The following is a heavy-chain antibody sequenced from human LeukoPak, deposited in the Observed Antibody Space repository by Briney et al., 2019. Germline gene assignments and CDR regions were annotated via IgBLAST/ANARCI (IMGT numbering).Heavy chain of an antibody. V-gene: IGHV4-34*01. D-gene: IGHD4-17*01. J-gene: IGHJ5*02. CDR1: GGSFSGYY. CDR3: ARDPYGEDWFDP. Sequence: SETLSLTCAVYGGSFSGYYWSWIRQPPGKGLEGIGEINHSGSTNYNPSRKSPVTMSVDTSKNQFSLKLSSVTAADTAVYYCARDPYGEDWFDPWGQGTLVTVSS. CDR2: INHSGST.